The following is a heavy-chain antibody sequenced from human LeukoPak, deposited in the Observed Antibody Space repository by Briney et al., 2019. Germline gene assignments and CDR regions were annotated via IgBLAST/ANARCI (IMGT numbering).Heavy chain of an antibody. J-gene: IGHJ4*02. CDR3: ARDGRGARYSYGYDY. Sequence: LSLTCTVSGGSISSGDYYWSWIRQAPGKGLEWVSYISSSSSYTNYADSVKGRFTISRDNAKNSLYLQMNSLRAEDTAVYYCARDGRGARYSYGYDYWGQGTLVTVSS. D-gene: IGHD5-18*01. V-gene: IGHV3-11*05. CDR2: ISSSSSYT. CDR1: GGSISSGDYY.